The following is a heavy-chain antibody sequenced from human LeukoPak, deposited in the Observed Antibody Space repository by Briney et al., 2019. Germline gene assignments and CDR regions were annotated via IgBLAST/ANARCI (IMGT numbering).Heavy chain of an antibody. CDR2: IYSGGTT. J-gene: IGHJ4*02. V-gene: IGHV3-53*01. Sequence: PGGSLRLSCAVSGFNISGNYMSWVRQAPGKGPEWVSVIYSGGTTSYADSVRGRFTISRDNSKNTLYLQMSSLRAEDTAVYYCAKTRRADYYDTSSYYYLDFEYWGQGTLVTVSS. CDR1: GFNISGNY. D-gene: IGHD3-22*01. CDR3: AKTRRADYYDTSSYYYLDFEY.